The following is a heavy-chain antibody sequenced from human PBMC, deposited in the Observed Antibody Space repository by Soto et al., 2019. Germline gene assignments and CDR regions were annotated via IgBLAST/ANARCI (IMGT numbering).Heavy chain of an antibody. D-gene: IGHD2-15*01. CDR3: ARGPPIQYCSGGSCYSRWFDP. Sequence: KTSETLSLTCAVYGGSFSGYYWSWIRQPPGKGLEWIGEINHSGSTNYNPSLKSRVTISVDTSKNQFSLKLSSVTAADTAVYYCARGPPIQYCSGGSCYSRWFDPWGQGTLVTVSS. CDR2: INHSGST. V-gene: IGHV4-34*01. J-gene: IGHJ5*02. CDR1: GGSFSGYY.